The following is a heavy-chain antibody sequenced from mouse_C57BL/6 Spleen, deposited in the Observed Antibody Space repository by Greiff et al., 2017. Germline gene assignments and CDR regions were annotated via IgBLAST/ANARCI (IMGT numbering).Heavy chain of an antibody. CDR2: ISSGGSYT. CDR1: GFTFSSYG. J-gene: IGHJ2*01. CDR3: ARHVYFDY. V-gene: IGHV5-6*02. Sequence: DVKLVESGGDLVKPGGSLKLSCAASGFTFSSYGMSWVRQTPDKRLEWVATISSGGSYTYYPDSVKGRFTISRDNAKNTLYLQMRSLKSEDTAMYYCARHVYFDYWGQGTTLTVSS.